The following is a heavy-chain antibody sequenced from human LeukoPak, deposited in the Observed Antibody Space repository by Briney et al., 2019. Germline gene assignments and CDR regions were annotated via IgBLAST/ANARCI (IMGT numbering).Heavy chain of an antibody. CDR2: IYYSGST. CDR3: ARGHSSSWYSQGWFDP. CDR1: GGSISSYY. Sequence: SETLSLTCTVSGGSISSYYWSWIRQPPGKGLEWIGYIYYSGSTNYNPSLKSRVTISVDTSKNQFSLKLSYVTAADTAVYYCARGHSSSWYSQGWFDPWGQGTLVTVSS. V-gene: IGHV4-59*01. J-gene: IGHJ5*02. D-gene: IGHD6-13*01.